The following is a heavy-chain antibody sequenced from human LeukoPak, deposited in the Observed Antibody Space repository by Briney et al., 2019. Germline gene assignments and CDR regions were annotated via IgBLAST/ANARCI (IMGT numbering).Heavy chain of an antibody. CDR1: GYTFTGYY. J-gene: IGHJ5*02. Sequence: ASVKVSCKASGYTFTGYYMHWVRQAPGQGLEGMGWINPNSGGTNYAQKFQGRVTMTRDTSISTAYMELSRLRSDDTAVYYCARVLDWHYAWFDPWGQGALVTVSS. CDR3: ARVLDWHYAWFDP. CDR2: INPNSGGT. D-gene: IGHD1-7*01. V-gene: IGHV1-2*02.